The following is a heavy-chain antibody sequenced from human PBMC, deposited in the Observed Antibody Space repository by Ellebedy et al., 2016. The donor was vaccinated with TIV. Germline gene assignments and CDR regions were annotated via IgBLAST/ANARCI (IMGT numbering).Heavy chain of an antibody. CDR1: GYTFTSYD. J-gene: IGHJ6*03. CDR2: MNPNSGNT. D-gene: IGHD2-2*01. CDR3: ARAYCSSTSCYWGVYNWNYAYYYYYYMDV. Sequence: ASVKVSCXASGYTFTSYDINWVRQATGQGLEWMGWMNPNSGNTGYAQKFQGRVTMTRNTSISTAYMELSSLRSEDTAVYYCARAYCSSTSCYWGVYNWNYAYYYYYYMDVWGKGTTVTVSS. V-gene: IGHV1-8*01.